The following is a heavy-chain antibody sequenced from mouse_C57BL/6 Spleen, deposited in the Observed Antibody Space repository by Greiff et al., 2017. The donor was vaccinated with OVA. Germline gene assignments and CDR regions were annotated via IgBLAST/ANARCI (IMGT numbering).Heavy chain of an antibody. Sequence: VQLQQSGAELVRPGASVTLSCKASGYTFTDYEMHWVRQTPVHGLEWIGAIDPETGGTAYNQKFKGKAILTADKSSSTAYMELRSLTSDDSAVYYCTRSTGGDYFDYWGQGTTLTVSS. V-gene: IGHV1-15*01. CDR1: GYTFTDYE. CDR3: TRSTGGDYFDY. J-gene: IGHJ2*01. D-gene: IGHD2-1*01. CDR2: IDPETGGT.